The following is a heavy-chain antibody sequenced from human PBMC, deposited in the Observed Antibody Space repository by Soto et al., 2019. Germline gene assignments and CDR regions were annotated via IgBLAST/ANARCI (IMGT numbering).Heavy chain of an antibody. CDR2: INPDGTTT. Sequence: PGGCLRLSCSVSGFTFSTYWMHWVRQAPGKGLVWVSRINPDGTTTNYADSVKGRFTISRDNAKSTLWLQMNSLRAEDTAVYYCVRAHEGVNDFWGQGALVTVSS. CDR1: GFTFSTYW. CDR3: VRAHEGVNDF. J-gene: IGHJ4*02. D-gene: IGHD3-10*01. V-gene: IGHV3-74*01.